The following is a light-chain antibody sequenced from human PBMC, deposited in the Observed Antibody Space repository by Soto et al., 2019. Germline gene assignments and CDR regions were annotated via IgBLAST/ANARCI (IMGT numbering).Light chain of an antibody. CDR3: QQSDSTPRT. V-gene: IGKV1-39*01. CDR2: AAS. Sequence: DIQMTQSPSSLSASVGDRVTITCRASQSISSDLNWYQQKPGKAPKLLIYAASSLQSGVPSRFSGSGSGTEFTLTISSLQPEDFATYYCQQSDSTPRTFGGGTKVEIK. J-gene: IGKJ4*01. CDR1: QSISSD.